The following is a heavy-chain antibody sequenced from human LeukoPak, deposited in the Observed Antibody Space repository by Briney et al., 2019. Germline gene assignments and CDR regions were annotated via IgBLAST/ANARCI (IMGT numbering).Heavy chain of an antibody. D-gene: IGHD6-19*01. CDR2: IYTSART. V-gene: IGHV4-4*07. CDR1: GGSITIYY. J-gene: IGHJ4*02. Sequence: SETLSLTCAVSGGSITIYYWSWIRQPAREGMEWIGRIYTSARTNYNPSLKSRVTMSVDTSKHQFSLKLSSVTAADTAVYYCARVGSSGWYYFDYWGQGTLVTVSS. CDR3: ARVGSSGWYYFDY.